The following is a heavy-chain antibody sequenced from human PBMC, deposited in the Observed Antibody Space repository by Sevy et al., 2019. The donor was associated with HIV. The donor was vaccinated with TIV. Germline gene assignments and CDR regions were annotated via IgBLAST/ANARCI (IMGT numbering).Heavy chain of an antibody. V-gene: IGHV5-51*01. CDR3: ARSMVRGVPSQNWFDP. Sequence: GESLKISCKGSGYSFTSYWIGWVRQMPGKGLEWMGIIYPGDSDTRYSPSFQGQVTISADKSISTAYLQWSSLKASDTAMYYCARSMVRGVPSQNWFDPWGQGTLVTVSS. CDR2: IYPGDSDT. CDR1: GYSFTSYW. J-gene: IGHJ5*02. D-gene: IGHD3-10*01.